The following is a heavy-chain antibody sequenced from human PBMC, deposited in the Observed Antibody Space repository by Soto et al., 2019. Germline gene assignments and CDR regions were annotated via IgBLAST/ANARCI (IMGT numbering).Heavy chain of an antibody. CDR1: GFTFSSYW. V-gene: IGHV3-7*05. Sequence: GGSLRLSCAASGFTFSSYWMSWVRQAPGKGLEWVANIKQDGSEKYNVDSVKGQFTISRDNAKNSLYLQMNSLRAEDTAVYYCATSTIAAAEVGAFDIWGQGTMVTVSS. D-gene: IGHD6-13*01. J-gene: IGHJ3*02. CDR3: ATSTIAAAEVGAFDI. CDR2: IKQDGSEK.